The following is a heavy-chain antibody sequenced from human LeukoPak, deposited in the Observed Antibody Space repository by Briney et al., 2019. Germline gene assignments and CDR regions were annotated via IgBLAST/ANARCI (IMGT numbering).Heavy chain of an antibody. CDR1: GCSLSSSSYY. Sequence: PWETLSLTCPVSGCSLSSSSYYWVWLRQPPGKGLEWIGSISYSGYTHYHPPLQSRVTISIHTSKNHVSLNMSSVTAADNAVYYCARYLRNTYVDYWGQGTLVTVSS. CDR3: ARYLRNTYVDY. CDR2: ISYSGYT. V-gene: IGHV4-39*02. J-gene: IGHJ4*02.